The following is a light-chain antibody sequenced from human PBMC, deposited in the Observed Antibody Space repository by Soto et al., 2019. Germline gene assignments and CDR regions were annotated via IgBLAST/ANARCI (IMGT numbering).Light chain of an antibody. Sequence: QSALTQPPSASGSPGQSVTISCTGTSSDVGGYNYVSWYQQHPGKAPKLMIYEVSKRPSGVPDRFSGSKSGNTASLTVSGLQAEDEADYYCSSYAGSTPSFGGGTKLTVL. V-gene: IGLV2-8*01. J-gene: IGLJ2*01. CDR1: SSDVGGYNY. CDR3: SSYAGSTPS. CDR2: EVS.